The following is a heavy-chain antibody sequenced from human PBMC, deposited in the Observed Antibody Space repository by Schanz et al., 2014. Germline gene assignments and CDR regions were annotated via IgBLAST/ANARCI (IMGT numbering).Heavy chain of an antibody. J-gene: IGHJ4*02. CDR3: TTYCDGGCAIDN. CDR1: GFTFRNYG. Sequence: VQLVESGGGAVQPGRSLRLSCAASGFTFRNYGMSWVRQAPGKGLEWVGRIKSKTDGGTTDYAAPVKGRFTISRDDSKNTLFLQMNSLKTEDTAVYYCTTYCDGGCAIDNWGQGALVTVSS. D-gene: IGHD6-19*01. V-gene: IGHV3-15*01. CDR2: IKSKTDGGTT.